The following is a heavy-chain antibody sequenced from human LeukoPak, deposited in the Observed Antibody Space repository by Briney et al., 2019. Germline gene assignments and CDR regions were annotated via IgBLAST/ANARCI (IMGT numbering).Heavy chain of an antibody. CDR2: IYYSGST. CDR3: ARHWGSYYGRDAFDI. CDR1: GGSISSYY. V-gene: IGHV4-59*08. Sequence: PSETLSLTCTVSGGSISSYYWSWIRQPPGKGLEWIGYIYYSGSTNYNPSLKSRVTISVDTSKNQFSLKLSSVTAADTAVYYCARHWGSYYGRDAFDIWGQGTMVTVSS. J-gene: IGHJ3*02. D-gene: IGHD1-26*01.